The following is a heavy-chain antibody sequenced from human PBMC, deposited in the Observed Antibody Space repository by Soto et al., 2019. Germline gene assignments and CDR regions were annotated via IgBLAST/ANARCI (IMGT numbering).Heavy chain of an antibody. D-gene: IGHD3-9*01. Sequence: GASVKVSCKASGYTFTSYYMHWVRQAPGQGLEWMGWINPNSGGTNYAQKFQGWVTMTRDTSISTAYMELSRLRSDDTAVYYCARGPHDILTGYNWFDPWGQGTLVTVSS. CDR3: ARGPHDILTGYNWFDP. V-gene: IGHV1-2*04. CDR1: GYTFTSYY. J-gene: IGHJ5*02. CDR2: INPNSGGT.